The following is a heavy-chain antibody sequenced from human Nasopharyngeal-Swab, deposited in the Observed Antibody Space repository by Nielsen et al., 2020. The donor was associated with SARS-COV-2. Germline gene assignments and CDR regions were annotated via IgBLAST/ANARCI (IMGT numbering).Heavy chain of an antibody. CDR2: IFHSGTT. J-gene: IGHJ4*02. CDR3: ARVPAGCSSSSCYLVD. V-gene: IGHV4-4*02. Sequence: SETLSLTCAVSGASISSGNWWTWVRQPPEKGLEWIGEIFHSGTTYYNPSLESRVTISMDNSKNQFFLDVTSVTAADTAVYYCARVPAGCSSSSCYLVDWGQGTLVIVSS. CDR1: GASISSGNW. D-gene: IGHD2-2*01.